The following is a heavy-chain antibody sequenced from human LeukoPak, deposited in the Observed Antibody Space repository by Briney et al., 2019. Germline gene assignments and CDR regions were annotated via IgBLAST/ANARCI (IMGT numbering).Heavy chain of an antibody. Sequence: SETLSLTCTVSGGSISSYYWSWIRQPAGKGLEWIGRIYTSGSTNYNPSLKSRVTMSVDTSKNQFSLKLSSVTAADTAVYYCARRKSPDSSGYSLYYYGMDVWGQGTTVTVSS. V-gene: IGHV4-4*07. J-gene: IGHJ6*02. CDR3: ARRKSPDSSGYSLYYYGMDV. CDR2: IYTSGST. CDR1: GGSISSYY. D-gene: IGHD3-22*01.